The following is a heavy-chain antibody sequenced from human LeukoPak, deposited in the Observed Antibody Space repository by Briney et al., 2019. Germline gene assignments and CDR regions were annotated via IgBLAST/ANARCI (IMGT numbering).Heavy chain of an antibody. CDR2: IYTSGST. CDR1: GGSISSGSYY. J-gene: IGHJ3*02. D-gene: IGHD6-13*01. Sequence: PSETLSLTCTVSGGSISSGSYYWSWIRQPAGKGLEWIGRIYTSGSTNYNPSHKSRVTISVDTSKNQFSLKLSSVTAADTAVYYCARSLWYSDAFDIWGQGTMVTVSS. V-gene: IGHV4-61*02. CDR3: ARSLWYSDAFDI.